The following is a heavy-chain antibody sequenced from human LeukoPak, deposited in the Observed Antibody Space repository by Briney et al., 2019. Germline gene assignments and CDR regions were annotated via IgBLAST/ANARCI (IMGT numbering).Heavy chain of an antibody. Sequence: GGSLRLSCAASGFTVSSNHMSWVRQAPGKGLEWVSVIYSGGSTYYADSVKGRFTISRDNSKNTLYLQMNSLRAEDTAVYYCAREVGTYYYYGMDVWGQGTTVTVSS. CDR1: GFTVSSNH. D-gene: IGHD2-2*01. CDR3: AREVGTYYYYGMDV. CDR2: IYSGGST. J-gene: IGHJ6*02. V-gene: IGHV3-53*01.